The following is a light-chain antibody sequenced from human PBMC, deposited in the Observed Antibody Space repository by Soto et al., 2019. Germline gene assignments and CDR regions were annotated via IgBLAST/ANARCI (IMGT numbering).Light chain of an antibody. CDR3: CSYAGSSRV. J-gene: IGLJ3*02. Sequence: QSALTQPASVSGSPGQSITISCTGTSSDVGSYNLVSWYQQHPGKAPKLMIYEGSKRPSGVSNRFSGSKSGNTASLTISGFQAEDEADYYCCSYAGSSRVFGGGTKLTFL. CDR2: EGS. V-gene: IGLV2-23*01. CDR1: SSDVGSYNL.